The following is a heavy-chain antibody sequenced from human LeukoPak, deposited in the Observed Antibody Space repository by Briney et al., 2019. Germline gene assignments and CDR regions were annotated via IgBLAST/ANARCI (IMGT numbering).Heavy chain of an antibody. V-gene: IGHV3-15*01. D-gene: IGHD3-3*01. J-gene: IGHJ3*02. CDR1: GFTFSSYS. CDR2: IKSKTDGGTT. Sequence: GGSLRLSCAASGFTFSSYSMNWVRQAPGRGLEWVGRIKSKTDGGTTDYAAPVKGRFTISRDDSKNTLYLQMNSLKTEDTAVYYCTTDFTIFGVVINDAFDIWGQGTMVTVSS. CDR3: TTDFTIFGVVINDAFDI.